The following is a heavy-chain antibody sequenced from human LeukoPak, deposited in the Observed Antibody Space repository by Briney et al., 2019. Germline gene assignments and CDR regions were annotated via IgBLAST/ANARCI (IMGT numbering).Heavy chain of an antibody. CDR1: GFTFSSYA. CDR2: ISYDGSNK. Sequence: GRSLRLSCAVSGFTFSSYAMHWVRQAPGKGLEWVAVISYDGSNKYYADSVKGRFTISRDNSKNTLYLQMNSLRAEDTAVYYCALGTTYYDISHPMDVWGQGTTVTVSS. V-gene: IGHV3-30-3*01. CDR3: ALGTTYYDISHPMDV. J-gene: IGHJ6*02. D-gene: IGHD3-9*01.